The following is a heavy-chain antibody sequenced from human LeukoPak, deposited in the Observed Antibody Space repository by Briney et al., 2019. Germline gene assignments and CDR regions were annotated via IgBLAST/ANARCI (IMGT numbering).Heavy chain of an antibody. J-gene: IGHJ4*02. CDR1: GYSISSGYY. Sequence: SETLSLTCAVSGYSISSGYYWGWIRQPPGKGLDWIGSISHSGSTCYNPSLRSRVTISIDTSKNQFSLRLNSVTATDTAVYYCARVGGYSYGNYYFNYWGQGTLVTVSS. CDR2: ISHSGST. CDR3: ARVGGYSYGNYYFNY. D-gene: IGHD5-18*01. V-gene: IGHV4-38-2*01.